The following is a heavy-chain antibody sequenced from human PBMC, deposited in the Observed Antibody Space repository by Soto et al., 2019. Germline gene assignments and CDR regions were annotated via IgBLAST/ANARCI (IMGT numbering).Heavy chain of an antibody. CDR1: GFTFSSYW. J-gene: IGHJ4*02. V-gene: IGHV3-74*01. CDR3: VRTSLVVAAATREDY. Sequence: EVQLVESGGGLVQPGGSLRLSCAASGFTFSSYWMHWVRQAPGKGLVWVSRITSDGSSTSYADSGKGRFTISRDNAKNTLYLQMNSLRAEDTAVYYCVRTSLVVAAATREDYWGQGTLVTVAS. CDR2: ITSDGSST. D-gene: IGHD2-15*01.